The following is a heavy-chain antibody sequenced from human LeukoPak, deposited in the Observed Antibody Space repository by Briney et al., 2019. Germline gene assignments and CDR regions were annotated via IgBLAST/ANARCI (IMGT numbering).Heavy chain of an antibody. CDR2: INHSGST. J-gene: IGHJ3*02. CDR1: GGSFSGYY. V-gene: IGHV4-34*01. D-gene: IGHD6-19*01. Sequence: PSETLSLTCAVYGGSFSGYYWSWIRQPPGKGLEWIGEINHSGSTNYNPSLKSRVTISVDTSKNQFSLKLSSVTAADTAVYYCASPVSEDDAFDIWGQGIMVTVSS. CDR3: ASPVSEDDAFDI.